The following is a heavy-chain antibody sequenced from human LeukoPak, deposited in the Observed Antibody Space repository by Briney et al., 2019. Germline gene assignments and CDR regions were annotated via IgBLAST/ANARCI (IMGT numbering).Heavy chain of an antibody. CDR1: GXSISSPTHY. J-gene: IGHJ2*01. CDR2: IYYSGST. V-gene: IGHV4-61*01. D-gene: IGHD6-19*01. CDR3: ARGRRDIAVADSYWYFDL. Sequence: SETLSLTCSVSGXSISSPTHYWSWIRQPPGKGLEWIGYIYYSGSTNYNPSLKSRVTISVDTSKNQFSLKLSSVTAADTAVYYCARGRRDIAVADSYWYFDLWGRGTLVTVSS.